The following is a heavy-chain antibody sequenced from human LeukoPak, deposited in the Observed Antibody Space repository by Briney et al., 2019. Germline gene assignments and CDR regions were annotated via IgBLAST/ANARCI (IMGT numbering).Heavy chain of an antibody. D-gene: IGHD4-11*01. CDR1: GFTFSSYA. Sequence: QPGRSLRLSCAASGFTFSSYAMHWVRQAPGKGLEWVAVISYDGSNKYYADSVKGRFTISRDNSKNTLYLQMNSLRAEDTAVYCCARDGYSSFYYYYMDVWGKGTTVTVSS. J-gene: IGHJ6*03. V-gene: IGHV3-30*01. CDR2: ISYDGSNK. CDR3: ARDGYSSFYYYYMDV.